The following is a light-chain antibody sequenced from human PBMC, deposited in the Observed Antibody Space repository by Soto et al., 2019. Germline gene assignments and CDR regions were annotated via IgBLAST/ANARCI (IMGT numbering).Light chain of an antibody. V-gene: IGKV4-1*01. CDR3: QQYYSTPRT. J-gene: IGKJ1*01. CDR1: QSLLHSSDNRNY. Sequence: EIVMAQFPETLAVSVGERATIKCRSSQSLLHSSDNRNYLTWYQQKPGQPPKLLIYWASTRQSGVPDRFSGSGSGTDFTLTINSLQAEDVAVYYCQQYYSTPRTFGQGTKVEIK. CDR2: WAS.